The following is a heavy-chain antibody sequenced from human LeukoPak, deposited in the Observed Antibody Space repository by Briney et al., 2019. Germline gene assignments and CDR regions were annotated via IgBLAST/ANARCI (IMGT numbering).Heavy chain of an antibody. CDR3: ATSSNAPGNH. Sequence: GGSLRLSCAASGFIFTDYWMYWVRQAPGKGLAWVANIKEDGSAQYYVGSVKGRFTISRDNAKNSLNLQVNSLRAEDTAVYYCATSSNAPGNHWGQGTLVTVSS. CDR1: GFIFTDYW. CDR2: IKEDGSAQ. D-gene: IGHD2-2*01. J-gene: IGHJ5*02. V-gene: IGHV3-7*01.